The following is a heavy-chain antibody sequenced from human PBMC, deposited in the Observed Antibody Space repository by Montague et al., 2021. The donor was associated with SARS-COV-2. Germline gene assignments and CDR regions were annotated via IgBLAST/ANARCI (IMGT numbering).Heavy chain of an antibody. Sequence: SLRLSCAASGFTFSSYGMHWVRQAPGKGLEWVAVIWYDGSNKYYADSVKGRFTISRDNSKNTLYLQMNSLRAEDTAVYYCAKDAGNCCGGDCWYDYWGQGTLVTVSS. CDR1: GFTFSSYG. CDR2: IWYDGSNK. D-gene: IGHD2-21*01. CDR3: AKDAGNCCGGDCWYDY. V-gene: IGHV3-33*06. J-gene: IGHJ4*02.